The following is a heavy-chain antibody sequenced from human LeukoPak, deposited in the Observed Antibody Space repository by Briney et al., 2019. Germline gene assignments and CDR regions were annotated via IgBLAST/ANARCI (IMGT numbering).Heavy chain of an antibody. Sequence: PGGSLRLSCAASGLTVSSNYMSWVRQAPGKGLEWVSVIYSGGNTYYADSVKGRFTISRDNSKNTLYLQMNSLRAEDTAVYYCARVQGGYCSGGSCYPHPYFDYWGQGTLVTVSS. CDR3: ARVQGGYCSGGSCYPHPYFDY. CDR1: GLTVSSNY. CDR2: IYSGGNT. V-gene: IGHV3-53*01. D-gene: IGHD2-15*01. J-gene: IGHJ4*02.